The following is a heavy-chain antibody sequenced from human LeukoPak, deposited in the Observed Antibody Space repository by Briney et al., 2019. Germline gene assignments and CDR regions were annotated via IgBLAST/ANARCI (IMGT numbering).Heavy chain of an antibody. V-gene: IGHV1-69*13. Sequence: GASVKVSCKASGYTFTSYGISWVRQAPGQGLEWMGGIIPIFGTANYAQKFQGRVTITADESTSTAYMELSSLRSEDTAVYYCARAEGVDYDSSGYYYYFDYWGQGTLVTVSS. CDR2: IIPIFGTA. J-gene: IGHJ4*02. D-gene: IGHD3-22*01. CDR1: GYTFTSYG. CDR3: ARAEGVDYDSSGYYYYFDY.